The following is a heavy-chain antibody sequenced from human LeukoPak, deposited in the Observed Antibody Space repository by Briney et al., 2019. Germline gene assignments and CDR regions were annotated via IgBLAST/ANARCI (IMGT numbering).Heavy chain of an antibody. D-gene: IGHD4-17*01. CDR2: ISDYNGKT. Sequence: ASVKVSCKASGYMFTSYGISWVRQAPGQGLEWMGWISDYNGKTNYAQKLQGRVTMTTDTSTSTAYMELRSLRSDDTAVYYCARDGPDYGDHVNFDYWGQGTLVTVSS. V-gene: IGHV1-18*04. J-gene: IGHJ4*02. CDR1: GYMFTSYG. CDR3: ARDGPDYGDHVNFDY.